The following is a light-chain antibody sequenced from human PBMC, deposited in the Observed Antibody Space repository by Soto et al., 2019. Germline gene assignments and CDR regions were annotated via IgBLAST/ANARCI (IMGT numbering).Light chain of an antibody. J-gene: IGKJ1*01. V-gene: IGKV2-24*01. Sequence: DIVLTQTPLSSLVTLGQPASISCRSSQSLEHGDGNTYLSWLQQRPGQPPRLLIYKTSNRFSGVPDRLSGSGAGTDFTLKISRVEAEDVGIYYCMQTTQFPHTFGQGTKVEI. CDR1: QSLEHGDGNTY. CDR3: MQTTQFPHT. CDR2: KTS.